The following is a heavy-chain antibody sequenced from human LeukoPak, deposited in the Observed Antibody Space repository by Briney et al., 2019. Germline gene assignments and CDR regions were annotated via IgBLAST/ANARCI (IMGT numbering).Heavy chain of an antibody. Sequence: ASVKVSCKASRYTFTGYYMHWVRQAPGQGLEWMGWINPNSGGTNYAQKFQGTVTMTRDTSISTAYMEMSRLRSDDTAVYYCARAPETYYYGSGSYLNWFDPWGQGTLVTVSS. CDR2: INPNSGGT. D-gene: IGHD3-10*01. V-gene: IGHV1-2*02. CDR3: ARAPETYYYGSGSYLNWFDP. CDR1: RYTFTGYY. J-gene: IGHJ5*02.